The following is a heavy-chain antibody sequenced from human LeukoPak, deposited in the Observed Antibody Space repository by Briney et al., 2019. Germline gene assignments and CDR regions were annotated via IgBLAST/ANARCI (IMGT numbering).Heavy chain of an antibody. CDR3: AKDLSAKKWLEDDAFDI. Sequence: GGSLRLSCAASGFTFSSYSMSWVRQAPGKRLECVSAISGSGGSTYYADSVKGRFTISRDNSKNTLYLQMNSLRAEDTAVYYCAKDLSAKKWLEDDAFDIWGQGTMVTVSS. CDR1: GFTFSSYS. J-gene: IGHJ3*02. D-gene: IGHD5-12*01. CDR2: ISGSGGST. V-gene: IGHV3-23*01.